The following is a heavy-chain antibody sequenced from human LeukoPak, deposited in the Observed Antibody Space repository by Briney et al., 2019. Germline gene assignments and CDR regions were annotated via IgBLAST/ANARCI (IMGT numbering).Heavy chain of an antibody. CDR1: GFTFSTYS. Sequence: GGSLRLSCAASGFTFSTYSGNWIRQAPGKGLEWIGRIGNKADSYTTEFAASVKGRFTISRSDSTNSLYLHMNSLKTEDTAVYHCTRGYSGVSVYAFDIWGQGTMVTVSS. V-gene: IGHV3-72*01. CDR3: TRGYSGVSVYAFDI. J-gene: IGHJ3*02. D-gene: IGHD1-26*01. CDR2: IGNKADSYTT.